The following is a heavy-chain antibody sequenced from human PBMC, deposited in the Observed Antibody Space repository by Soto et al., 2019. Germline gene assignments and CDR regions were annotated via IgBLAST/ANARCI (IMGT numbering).Heavy chain of an antibody. V-gene: IGHV1-69*13. CDR1: GGTFSSYA. Sequence: GASVKVSCKASGGTFSSYAISWVRQAPGQGLEWMGGIIPIFGTANYAQKFQGRVTITADESTSTAYMELSSLRSEDTAVYYCATYVDTAMVIPYLFDYWGQGTLVTVSS. CDR2: IIPIFGTA. CDR3: ATYVDTAMVIPYLFDY. D-gene: IGHD5-18*01. J-gene: IGHJ4*02.